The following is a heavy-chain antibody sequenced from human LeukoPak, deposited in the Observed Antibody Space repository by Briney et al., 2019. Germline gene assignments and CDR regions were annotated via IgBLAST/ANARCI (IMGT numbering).Heavy chain of an antibody. D-gene: IGHD3-22*01. CDR3: ARFITMIVVVMDPVGAFDI. V-gene: IGHV1-69*01. CDR1: GGTFSSYA. J-gene: IGHJ3*02. Sequence: GSSVKVSCKASGGTFSSYAISWVRQAPGQGLEWMGGIIPIFGTANYAQKFQGRVTITADESTSTAYMELSSLRSEDTAVYYCARFITMIVVVMDPVGAFDIWGQGTMVTVSS. CDR2: IIPIFGTA.